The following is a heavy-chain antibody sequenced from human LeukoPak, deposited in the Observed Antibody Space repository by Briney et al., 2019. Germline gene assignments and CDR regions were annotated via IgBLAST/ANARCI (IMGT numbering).Heavy chain of an antibody. J-gene: IGHJ4*02. CDR2: IYTSGST. CDR3: ARDLYYYDSSGYLFDY. V-gene: IGHV4-4*07. D-gene: IGHD3-22*01. CDR1: GGSISSYY. Sequence: SETLSLTCTVSGGSISSYYWSWIRQPAGKGLEWIGRIYTSGSTNYNPSLKSRVTMSVDTSKNQFSLKLSSVTAADTAVYYCARDLYYYDSSGYLFDYWGQGTLSPSPQ.